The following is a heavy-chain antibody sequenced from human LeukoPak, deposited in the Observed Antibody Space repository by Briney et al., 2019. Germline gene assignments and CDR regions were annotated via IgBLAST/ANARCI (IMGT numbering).Heavy chain of an antibody. Sequence: ASVKVSCKASGYTFNGYYMHWVRQAPGQGLEWMGWINPNSGGTNYAQKFQGRVTMTRDTSISTVYMDLSSLRSDDTAVYYCARDRGFPTVLLFYFDYWGQATLVTVSS. J-gene: IGHJ4*02. CDR3: ARDRGFPTVLLFYFDY. V-gene: IGHV1-2*02. CDR1: GYTFNGYY. D-gene: IGHD2/OR15-2a*01. CDR2: INPNSGGT.